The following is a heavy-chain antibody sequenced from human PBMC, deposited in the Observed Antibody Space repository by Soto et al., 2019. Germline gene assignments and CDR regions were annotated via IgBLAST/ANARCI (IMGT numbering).Heavy chain of an antibody. CDR1: GYTFTSYD. CDR2: MNSNSGNT. CDR3: ARGRTLIWSGYYGYDYYYNMDV. D-gene: IGHD3-3*01. J-gene: IGHJ6*03. V-gene: IGHV1-8*01. Sequence: QVQLVQSGAEVKKPGASVKVSCKASGYTFTSYDINWVRQATGQGLEWMGWMNSNSGNTGYAQKYQGRVTMTRNTSINTAYMELSSLRSEDTAVYYCARGRTLIWSGYYGYDYYYNMDVWGKGPRSPSP.